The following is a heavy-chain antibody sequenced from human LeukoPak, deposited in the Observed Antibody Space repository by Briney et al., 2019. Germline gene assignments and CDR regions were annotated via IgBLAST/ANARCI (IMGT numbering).Heavy chain of an antibody. CDR2: IYTSGST. D-gene: IGHD3-22*01. Sequence: SETLSLTCTVSGGSISSYYWSWIRQPAGKGLEWIGRIYTSGSTNYNPSLKSRVTMSADTSKNQFSLKLSSVTAADTAVYYCARDLADSSGYYYALGYWGQGTLVTVSS. CDR1: GGSISSYY. CDR3: ARDLADSSGYYYALGY. V-gene: IGHV4-4*07. J-gene: IGHJ4*02.